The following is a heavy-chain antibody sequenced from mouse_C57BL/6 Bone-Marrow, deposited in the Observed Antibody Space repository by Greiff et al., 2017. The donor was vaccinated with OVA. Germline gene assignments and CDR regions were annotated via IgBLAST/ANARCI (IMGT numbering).Heavy chain of an antibody. J-gene: IGHJ1*03. CDR1: GFTFSSSG. V-gene: IGHV5-6*01. D-gene: IGHD1-1*02. Sequence: EVQGVESGGDLVKPGGSLKLSCAASGFTFSSSGMSWVRQTPDQRLEWVATISSGGSYTYYQDSVKGRFTISRDNAKNTLYLQMSSLKSEDTAMYYCARRGSCFDVWGTGTTVTVSS. CDR2: ISSGGSYT. CDR3: ARRGSCFDV.